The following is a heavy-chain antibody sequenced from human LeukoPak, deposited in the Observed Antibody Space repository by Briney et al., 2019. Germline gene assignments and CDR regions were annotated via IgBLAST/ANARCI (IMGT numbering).Heavy chain of an antibody. CDR2: ISAYNGKT. D-gene: IGHD5-18*01. CDR3: ARGYITMGYYDY. CDR1: GYTFTNYG. Sequence: ASVKVSCKASGYTFTNYGISWVRQAPGQGLEWMGWISAYNGKTNYAQKLQGRVTMTTDTSTSTAYMELRSLRSDDTAVYYWARGYITMGYYDYWGQGTLVTVSS. V-gene: IGHV1-18*01. J-gene: IGHJ4*02.